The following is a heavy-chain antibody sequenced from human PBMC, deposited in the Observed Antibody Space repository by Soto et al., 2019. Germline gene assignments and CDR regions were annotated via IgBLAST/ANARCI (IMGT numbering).Heavy chain of an antibody. CDR3: ARGSGYCSGGSCSEYFQH. CDR2: INHSGST. D-gene: IGHD2-15*01. V-gene: IGHV4-34*01. Sequence: QVQLQQWGAGLLKPSETLSLTCAVYGGSFSGYYWSWIRQPPGKGLEWIGEINHSGSTNYNPSLESRVTISVDTSQNQFSLKLSCVTAADPAVYYCARGSGYCSGGSCSEYFQHWGQGTLVTVSS. CDR1: GGSFSGYY. J-gene: IGHJ1*01.